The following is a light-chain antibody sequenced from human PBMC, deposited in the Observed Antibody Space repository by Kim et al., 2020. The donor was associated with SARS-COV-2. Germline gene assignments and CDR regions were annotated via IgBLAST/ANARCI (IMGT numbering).Light chain of an antibody. Sequence: ASEGERSPVPGGHGRGIGSRLGCYQQKPGKPPRLLIYDVSSWEIGFPSRFMGSGFGTEFTPTITSRQPDDFATYYGHQYNSYPPTFGQGTKVDIK. J-gene: IGKJ1*01. V-gene: IGKV1-5*01. CDR1: RGIGSR. CDR2: DVS. CDR3: HQYNSYPPT.